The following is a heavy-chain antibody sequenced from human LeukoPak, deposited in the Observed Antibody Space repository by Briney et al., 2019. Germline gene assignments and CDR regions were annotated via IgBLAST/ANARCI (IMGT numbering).Heavy chain of an antibody. Sequence: PSETLSLTCAVYGGSFSGYYWSWIRQPPGKGLECIGEINHSGSTNYNPSLKSRVTMSVDTSKNQFSLKLSSVTAADTAVYYCARKNYDFWSGCFTSFDPWGQGTLVTVSS. J-gene: IGHJ5*02. D-gene: IGHD3-3*01. V-gene: IGHV4-34*01. CDR1: GGSFSGYY. CDR2: INHSGST. CDR3: ARKNYDFWSGCFTSFDP.